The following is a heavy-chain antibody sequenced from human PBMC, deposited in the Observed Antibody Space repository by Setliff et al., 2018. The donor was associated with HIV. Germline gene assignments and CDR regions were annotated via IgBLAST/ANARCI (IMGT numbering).Heavy chain of an antibody. CDR1: GDSMSSGDYS. CDR2: IYPSGRT. V-gene: IGHV4-30-2*06. J-gene: IGHJ5*02. Sequence: PSETLSLTCAVSGDSMSSGDYSWNWIRQSPGKGLEWIGYIYPSGRTYYNPSLKNRVTMSIDRSKKQFSLNLSSVTDADTAVYYCASRIYYYDTYRVLREEGFDPWGQGTLVTVSS. D-gene: IGHD3-22*01. CDR3: ASRIYYYDTYRVLREEGFDP.